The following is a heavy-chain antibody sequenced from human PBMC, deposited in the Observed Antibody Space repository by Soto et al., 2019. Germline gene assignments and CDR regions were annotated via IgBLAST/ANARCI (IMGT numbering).Heavy chain of an antibody. CDR3: ARGRTVRNYADDSSDYFYFLDY. D-gene: IGHD3-22*01. CDR2: VYYTGST. Sequence: SETLSLTCTVSGDSISTPYWGWMRQSPGKELEWIGYVYYTGSTNYNPSLKSRVTISVDRSKNQFSLKLTSANAADAAVYYCARGRTVRNYADDSSDYFYFLDYWGQGTQVTVSS. CDR1: GDSISTPY. J-gene: IGHJ4*02. V-gene: IGHV4-59*11.